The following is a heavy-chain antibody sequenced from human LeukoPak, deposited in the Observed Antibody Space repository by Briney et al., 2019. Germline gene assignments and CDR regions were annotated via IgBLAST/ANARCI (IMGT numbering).Heavy chain of an antibody. Sequence: GGSLRLSCAASGFTFSSYSMNWVRQAPGKGLEWVAFITTTGATTSYAGSVKGRFTISRDNARDTLYMQMNSLRDEDTALYYCTIMHGYYDGSGYWVQWGQGTLVTVSS. CDR1: GFTFSSYS. D-gene: IGHD3-22*01. V-gene: IGHV3-48*02. CDR2: ITTTGATT. J-gene: IGHJ4*02. CDR3: TIMHGYYDGSGYWVQ.